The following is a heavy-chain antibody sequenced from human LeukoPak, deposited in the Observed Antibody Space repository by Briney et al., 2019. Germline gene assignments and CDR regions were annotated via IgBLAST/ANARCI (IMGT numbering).Heavy chain of an antibody. J-gene: IGHJ6*03. Sequence: SETLSLTCTVSGYSISSGYYWGWIRQPPGKGLEWIGSIYHSGSTYYNPSLKSRVTISVDTSKNQFSLKLSSVTAADTAVYYCARRGYCSSTSCYTEWDYYYYYMDVWGKGTTVTVSS. CDR2: IYHSGST. D-gene: IGHD2-2*02. CDR1: GYSISSGYY. CDR3: ARRGYCSSTSCYTEWDYYYYYMDV. V-gene: IGHV4-38-2*02.